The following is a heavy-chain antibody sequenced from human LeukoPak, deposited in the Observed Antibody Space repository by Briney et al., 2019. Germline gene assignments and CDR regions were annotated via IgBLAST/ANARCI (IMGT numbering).Heavy chain of an antibody. J-gene: IGHJ4*02. CDR3: ASQLGYFDF. CDR1: GGSISSGGYY. D-gene: IGHD6-6*01. Sequence: SETLSLTCTVSGGSISSGGYYWSWIRQPAGKGLEWIGRIFTSGSTNYNPSLKSRVTISVDRSKNQFSLKLSSVTAADTAVYYCASQLGYFDFWGQGTLVTVSS. V-gene: IGHV4-61*02. CDR2: IFTSGST.